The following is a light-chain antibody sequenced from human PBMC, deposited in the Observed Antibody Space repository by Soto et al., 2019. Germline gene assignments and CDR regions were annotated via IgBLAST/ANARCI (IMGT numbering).Light chain of an antibody. Sequence: EIVLTQSPGTLSLSPGERATLSCRASQSVSSSYLAWYQQKPGQAPRLLIYCASSRATGIPDRFSGSGSGTDFTLTISRLEPEDFAVYCLQQYGSSGWTFGQGTKVEIK. CDR3: QQYGSSGWT. V-gene: IGKV3-20*01. J-gene: IGKJ1*01. CDR2: CAS. CDR1: QSVSSSY.